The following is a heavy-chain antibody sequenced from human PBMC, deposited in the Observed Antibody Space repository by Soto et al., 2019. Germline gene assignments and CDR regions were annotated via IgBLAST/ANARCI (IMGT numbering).Heavy chain of an antibody. J-gene: IGHJ4*02. V-gene: IGHV3-33*06. CDR3: AKVSRPSRISTPDFDY. Sequence: QVQLVESGGGVVQPGRSLRLSCAASGFTFSSYGMHWVRQAPGKGLEWVAVIWYDGNTQFYGDSVKGRFIVSRDNSRNTLYLQLNNLQAEDTAVYYCAKVSRPSRISTPDFDYWGQGTLVTVSS. CDR2: IWYDGNTQ. CDR1: GFTFSSYG.